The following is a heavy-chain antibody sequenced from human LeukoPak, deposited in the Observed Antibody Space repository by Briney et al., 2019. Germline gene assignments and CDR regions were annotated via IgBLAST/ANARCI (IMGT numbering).Heavy chain of an antibody. V-gene: IGHV4-59*11. CDR2: ISYIGST. Sequence: NPSETLSLTCAVSDDSFSSHYWTWIRQPPGKGLEWIGYISYIGSTNYNPSLKSRVTISIDTSKNQFSLKLTSVTAADTAVYYCARSPMVRGVITANWFDPWGQGTLVTVSS. D-gene: IGHD3-10*01. CDR1: DDSFSSHY. J-gene: IGHJ5*02. CDR3: ARSPMVRGVITANWFDP.